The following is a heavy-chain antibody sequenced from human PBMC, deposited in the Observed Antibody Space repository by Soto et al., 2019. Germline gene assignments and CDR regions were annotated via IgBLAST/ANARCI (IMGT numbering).Heavy chain of an antibody. CDR2: IVPIVDTS. Sequence: VASVKVSCKTSGGTFSSYAISWVRQAPGQGLEWMGGIVPIVDTSTYAQKFQGRVTITADESTSTVYMELSSLRSDDTAVYYCVRVVAIPGYFDYWGQGTLVTVSS. CDR1: GGTFSSYA. CDR3: VRVVAIPGYFDY. J-gene: IGHJ4*02. V-gene: IGHV1-69*13. D-gene: IGHD2-15*01.